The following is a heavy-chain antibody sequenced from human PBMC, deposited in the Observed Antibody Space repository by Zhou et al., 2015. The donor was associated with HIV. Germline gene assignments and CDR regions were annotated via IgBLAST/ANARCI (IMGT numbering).Heavy chain of an antibody. CDR1: GGTFSSYA. Sequence: QVQLVQSGAEVKKPGSSVKVSCKASGGTFSSYAISWVRQAPGQGLEWMGGIIPIFGTANYAQKFQGRVTITADESTSTAYMELSSLRSEDTAVYYCARVGQVRPGPNRDYDFWSGYSMGISWFDPWGQGTLVTVSS. V-gene: IGHV1-69*01. J-gene: IGHJ5*02. D-gene: IGHD3-3*01. CDR2: IIPIFGTA. CDR3: ARVGQVRPGPNRDYDFWSGYSMGISWFDP.